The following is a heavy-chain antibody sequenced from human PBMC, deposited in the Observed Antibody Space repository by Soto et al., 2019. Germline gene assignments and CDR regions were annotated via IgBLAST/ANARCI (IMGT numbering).Heavy chain of an antibody. J-gene: IGHJ6*02. CDR3: ARGNYDFWSGYYYYYYGMDV. D-gene: IGHD3-3*01. CDR2: IDYSGST. CDR1: GGSISSYY. Sequence: SETLSLTCTVSGGSISSYYCSWIRQPPGKGLEWIGNIDYSGSTNYNPSLKSRVTISVDTSKNQFSLKLSSVTAADTAVYYCARGNYDFWSGYYYYYYGMDVWGQGTTVTVSS. V-gene: IGHV4-59*01.